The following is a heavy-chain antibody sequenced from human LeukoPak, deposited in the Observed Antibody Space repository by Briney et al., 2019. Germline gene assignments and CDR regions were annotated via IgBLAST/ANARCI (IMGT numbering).Heavy chain of an antibody. CDR2: IYYSGST. V-gene: IGHV4-59*01. D-gene: IGHD3-22*01. J-gene: IGHJ1*01. CDR1: GGSISSYY. Sequence: SETLSLTCTGSGGSISSYYWSWIRQPPGKGLEWIGYIYYSGSTNYNPSLKSRVTISVDTSKNQFSLKLSSVTAADTAVYYCARDAGYYYDSSGYSITAEYFQHWGQGTLVTVSS. CDR3: ARDAGYYYDSSGYSITAEYFQH.